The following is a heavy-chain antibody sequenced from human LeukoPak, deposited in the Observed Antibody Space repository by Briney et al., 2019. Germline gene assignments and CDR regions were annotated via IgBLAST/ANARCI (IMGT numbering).Heavy chain of an antibody. D-gene: IGHD3-22*01. CDR2: LNPHSGAT. CDR3: ARDRAYDSSGEPMFNP. CDR1: GYTLADFH. Sequence: ASVKVSCKASGYTLADFHIQWVRQAPGHGLEGMGTLNPHSGATHYSQKFRGRVTMTRDTSVNTAYMELSRLTSDDTAVYYCARDRAYDSSGEPMFNPWGQGTLVAVSS. J-gene: IGHJ5*02. V-gene: IGHV1-2*02.